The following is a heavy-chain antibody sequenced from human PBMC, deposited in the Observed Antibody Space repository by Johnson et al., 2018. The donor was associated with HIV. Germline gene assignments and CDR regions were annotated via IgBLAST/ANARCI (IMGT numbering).Heavy chain of an antibody. CDR2: IHYDGSNK. CDR1: GFTFSSYG. Sequence: QEQLVESGGGVVQPGGSLRLSCAASGFTFSSYGMHWVRQAPGKGLEWVAFIHYDGSNKYYADSVKGRFTISRDNSKNTLYLQMNSLRAEDTAVYYCAKGGRFDAFDIWGQGTMVTVSS. J-gene: IGHJ3*02. D-gene: IGHD3-16*01. CDR3: AKGGRFDAFDI. V-gene: IGHV3-30*02.